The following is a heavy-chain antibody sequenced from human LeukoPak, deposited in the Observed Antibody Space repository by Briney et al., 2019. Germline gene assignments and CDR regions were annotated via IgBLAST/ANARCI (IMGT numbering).Heavy chain of an antibody. Sequence: SETLSLTCAVYGGSFSGYYWSWIRQPPGKGLEWIGEINHSGSTNYNPSLKSRVTISVDTSKNQFSLKLSSVTAADTAVYYCARGPRITMIVVAXRXFXXWGQXXLVT. CDR2: INHSGST. CDR3: ARGPRITMIVVAXRXFXX. CDR1: GGSFSGYY. J-gene: IGHJ1*01. D-gene: IGHD3-22*01. V-gene: IGHV4-34*01.